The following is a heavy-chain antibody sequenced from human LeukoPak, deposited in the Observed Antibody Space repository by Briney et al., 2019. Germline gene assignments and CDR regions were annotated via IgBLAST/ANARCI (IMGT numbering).Heavy chain of an antibody. CDR3: ARDSGYSSGWYGPNWFDP. CDR1: GDSISSYY. Sequence: PSETLSLTCTVSGDSISSYYWSWIRQPPGKGLEWIGYIYYSGSTKYNPSLKSRVTISLDTSKNQFSLKLSSVTAADTAVYYCARDSGYSSGWYGPNWFDPWGQGTLVTVSS. D-gene: IGHD6-19*01. J-gene: IGHJ5*02. CDR2: IYYSGST. V-gene: IGHV4-59*12.